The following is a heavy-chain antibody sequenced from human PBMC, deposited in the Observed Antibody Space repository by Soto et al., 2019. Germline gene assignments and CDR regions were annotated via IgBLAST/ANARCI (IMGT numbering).Heavy chain of an antibody. Sequence: QVQLVESGGGVVQPGRSLRLSCAASGFTFSSYGMHWVRQAPGKGLEWVAVIWYDGSNKYYADSVKGRFTISRDNSKNTLYLQMNSLRAEDTAVYYCARDLAYSSGWYATRPDYYYYGMDVWGQGTTVTVSS. V-gene: IGHV3-33*01. J-gene: IGHJ6*02. D-gene: IGHD6-19*01. CDR2: IWYDGSNK. CDR3: ARDLAYSSGWYATRPDYYYYGMDV. CDR1: GFTFSSYG.